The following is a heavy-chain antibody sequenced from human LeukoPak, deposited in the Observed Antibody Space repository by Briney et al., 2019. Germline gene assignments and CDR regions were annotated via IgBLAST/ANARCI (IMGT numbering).Heavy chain of an antibody. CDR3: GISLTWDHLFES. D-gene: IGHD1-26*01. Sequence: PGGSLTLSCAASGIAVSGNYMSWVRQTPGNGLEWVSFISINTNTFYADSVRGRFTISRDTSKNTLLLHMSSLREEDSAVYYCGISLTWDHLFESWGQGTLVTVSS. CDR1: GIAVSGNY. V-gene: IGHV3-53*01. J-gene: IGHJ4*02. CDR2: ISINTNT.